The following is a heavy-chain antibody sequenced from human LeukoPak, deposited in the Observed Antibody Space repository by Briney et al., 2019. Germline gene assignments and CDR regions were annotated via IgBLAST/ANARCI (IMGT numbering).Heavy chain of an antibody. J-gene: IGHJ5*02. V-gene: IGHV3-15*01. D-gene: IGHD3-22*01. Sequence: GGSLRLSRAASGFTFSSYAMSWVRQAPGKGLEWVGRIRSNSDGGTIDYAAPVKGRFTLSRDDSKTTLYPQMNSLQTEDTAVYYCATDFYDSTWGQGTLVTVSS. CDR2: IRSNSDGGTI. CDR3: ATDFYDST. CDR1: GFTFSSYA.